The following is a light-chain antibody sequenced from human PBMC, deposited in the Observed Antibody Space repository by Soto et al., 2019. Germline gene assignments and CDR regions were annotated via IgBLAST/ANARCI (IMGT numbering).Light chain of an antibody. CDR1: SSDVGRYNY. V-gene: IGLV2-14*01. J-gene: IGLJ1*01. CDR3: SSFTSSSTFV. CDR2: DVS. Sequence: QSVLAQPASVSGSPGQSITISCTGTSSDVGRYNYVSWFQQHPGKAPKLMIFDVSNWPSGVSDRFSGSKSGNTASLTIFGLQAEDEVDYYCSSFTSSSTFVFGTGTKVTVL.